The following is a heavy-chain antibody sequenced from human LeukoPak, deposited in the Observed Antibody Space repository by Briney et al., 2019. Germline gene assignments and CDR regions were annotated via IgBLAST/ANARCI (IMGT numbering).Heavy chain of an antibody. Sequence: SQTLSLTCDISGDSVSSDNVAWNWIRQSPSRGLEWLGRTYYKSQWLQQYGVSVKGLVTINPDTSKNQISLQLNSVTRDDTAIYYCARLIHATGGLAYWGQGTLVTVSS. V-gene: IGHV6-1*01. CDR1: GDSVSSDNVA. D-gene: IGHD3-16*01. CDR2: TYYKSQWLQ. CDR3: ARLIHATGGLAY. J-gene: IGHJ4*02.